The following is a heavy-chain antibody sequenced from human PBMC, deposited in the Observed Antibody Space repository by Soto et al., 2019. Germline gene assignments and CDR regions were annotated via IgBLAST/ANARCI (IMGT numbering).Heavy chain of an antibody. CDR2: TYYRSNWNF. J-gene: IGHJ4*02. Sequence: SQTLSLTCAISWGSVSSDTATWNWVRQSPSRGLEWLGRTYYRSNWNFDYALSVKSRITINPDTSKNQFSLQLNSLTPEDTAVYYCAGELDIHHGLGYWGPGTSVTVSS. CDR3: AGELDIHHGLGY. D-gene: IGHD6-19*01. V-gene: IGHV6-1*01. CDR1: WGSVSSDTAT.